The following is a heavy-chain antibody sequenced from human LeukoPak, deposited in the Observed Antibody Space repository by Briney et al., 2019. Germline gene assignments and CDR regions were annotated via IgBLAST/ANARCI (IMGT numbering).Heavy chain of an antibody. CDR3: ARFAQDWGTFDN. D-gene: IGHD7-27*01. V-gene: IGHV1-2*02. CDR2: IKPDSGDT. CDR1: GYIVIGYY. Sequence: ASVKVSCKASGYIVIGYYIHWVRQAPGQGLEWMGWIKPDSGDTNYVQRFQGRVTMTRDTSISTAYMELSSLRSDDTAVYYCARFAQDWGTFDNWGQGTLVTVPS. J-gene: IGHJ4*02.